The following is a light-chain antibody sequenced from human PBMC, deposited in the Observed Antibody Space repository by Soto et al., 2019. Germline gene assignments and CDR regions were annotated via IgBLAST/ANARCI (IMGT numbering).Light chain of an antibody. Sequence: DIQMTQSPSFVSASVGDTVTITCRASQDISNWLAWYQQKPGKAPRFLIFAASNLHSGVPSRFSGCGSGTDFTLTSSSLQHVAFASYYCQQADSFPFTFGGGTKVEIK. CDR1: QDISNW. CDR2: AAS. J-gene: IGKJ4*01. V-gene: IGKV1-12*01. CDR3: QQADSFPFT.